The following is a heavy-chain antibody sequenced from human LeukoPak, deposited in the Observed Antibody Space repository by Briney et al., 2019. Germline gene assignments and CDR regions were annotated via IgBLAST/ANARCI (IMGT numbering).Heavy chain of an antibody. V-gene: IGHV1-2*02. J-gene: IGHJ6*03. CDR3: ARACSGGSCNGGPMDV. Sequence: ASVKVSCKASGYTFTGYYMHWVRQAPGQGLEWMGWINPNSGGTNYAQKFQGRVTMTRDTSISTAYMELSRLRSDDTAVYYCARACSGGSCNGGPMDVWGKGTTVTVSS. CDR1: GYTFTGYY. D-gene: IGHD2-15*01. CDR2: INPNSGGT.